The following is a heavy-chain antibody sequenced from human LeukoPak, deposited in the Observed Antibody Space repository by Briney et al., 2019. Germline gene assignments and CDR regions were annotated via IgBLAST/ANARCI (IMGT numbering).Heavy chain of an antibody. J-gene: IGHJ4*02. Sequence: PRRSLRLSWAASGLTLSSYGMHWVRQPPGMLLEWVAFTSPEVSSKYYADSVKGRFTSSRDNSNNTLYLQMNNLRAEDTAVYYCAKLDYDSVWGGRDFWGQGTLVTVSS. D-gene: IGHD3-16*01. CDR2: TSPEVSSK. V-gene: IGHV3-30-3*02. CDR3: AKLDYDSVWGGRDF. CDR1: GLTLSSYG.